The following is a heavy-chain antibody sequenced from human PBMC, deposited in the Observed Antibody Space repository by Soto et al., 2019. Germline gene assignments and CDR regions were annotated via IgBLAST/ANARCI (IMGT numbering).Heavy chain of an antibody. CDR3: ATEGAKTTWNFDY. V-gene: IGHV3-23*01. CDR1: GFTFDSCG. J-gene: IGHJ4*02. D-gene: IGHD1-1*01. CDR2: VSPHAANT. Sequence: EVQLLESGGDLVQPGGSLRVSCVASGFTFDSCGMNWVRQAPGKGLEWVAGVSPHAANTDYADSVRGRFIISRDDSRKTVSLDMNSLRGEDSAVYYCATEGAKTTWNFDYWGQGTVVTASS.